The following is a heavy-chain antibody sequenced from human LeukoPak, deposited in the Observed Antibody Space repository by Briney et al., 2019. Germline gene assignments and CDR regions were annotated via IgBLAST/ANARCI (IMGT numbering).Heavy chain of an antibody. CDR2: IIPSSGST. J-gene: IGHJ4*02. CDR1: GYAFTSYH. Sequence: ASVKVSCKASGYAFTSYHIHWMRQAPGQGLGWMGIIIPSSGSTTYAQKFQGRVTITADESTSTAYMELSSLRSEDTAVYYCASAGHPGEASNYYDSSMAYWGQGTLVTVSS. V-gene: IGHV1-46*01. D-gene: IGHD3-22*01. CDR3: ASAGHPGEASNYYDSSMAY.